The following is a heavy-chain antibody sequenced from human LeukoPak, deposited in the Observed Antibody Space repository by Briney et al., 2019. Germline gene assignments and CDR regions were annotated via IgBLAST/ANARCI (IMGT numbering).Heavy chain of an antibody. CDR1: GGSISSYY. D-gene: IGHD3-10*01. V-gene: IGHV4-59*01. CDR3: ARASGSGPFQH. J-gene: IGHJ1*01. Sequence: SETLSLTCTVSGGSISSYYWSWIRQPPGKGLEWTGYIYYSGSTNYNPSLKSRVTISVDTSKNQFSLKLSSVTAADTAVYYCARASGSGPFQHWGQGTLVTVSS. CDR2: IYYSGST.